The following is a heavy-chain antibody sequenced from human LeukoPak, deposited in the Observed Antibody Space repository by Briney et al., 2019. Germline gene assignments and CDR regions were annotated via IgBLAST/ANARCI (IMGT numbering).Heavy chain of an antibody. J-gene: IGHJ4*02. V-gene: IGHV1-8*03. CDR2: MNPNSGNT. CDR3: ARFSYDILTGYYRAYYFDY. D-gene: IGHD3-9*01. CDR1: GYTFTIYD. Sequence: GASVTVSCTASGYTFTIYDINWVRQATGQGLEWMGWMNPNSGNTGYAQKFQGRVTITRNTSISTAYMELSSLRSEDTAVYYCARFSYDILTGYYRAYYFDYWGQGTLVTVSS.